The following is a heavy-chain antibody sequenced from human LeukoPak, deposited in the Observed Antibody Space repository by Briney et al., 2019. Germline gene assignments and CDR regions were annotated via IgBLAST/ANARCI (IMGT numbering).Heavy chain of an antibody. J-gene: IGHJ4*02. CDR2: ISYTGST. Sequence: SETLSLTCTVSGGSISSSSYYWGWIRQPPGKGLEWIGSISYTGSTYYTPSLKSRVTISLDTSKNHFSLKLSSVTAADTALYYCARDWGAYYHFFDYWGQGTLVTVSS. CDR1: GGSISSSSYY. V-gene: IGHV4-39*07. D-gene: IGHD3-22*01. CDR3: ARDWGAYYHFFDY.